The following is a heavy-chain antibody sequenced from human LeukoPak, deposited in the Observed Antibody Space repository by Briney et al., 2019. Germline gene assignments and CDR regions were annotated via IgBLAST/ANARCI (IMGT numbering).Heavy chain of an antibody. CDR3: TTALGTYYYGSGSYYNQVDY. D-gene: IGHD3-10*01. J-gene: IGHJ4*02. CDR1: GLTFSNAW. Sequence: GGSLRLSCAASGLTFSNAWMSWVRQAPGKGVEWVGRIKSKTDGGTTDYAAPVKGRFTISRDDSKNTLYLQMNSLKTEDTAVYYCTTALGTYYYGSGSYYNQVDYWGQGTLVTVSS. CDR2: IKSKTDGGTT. V-gene: IGHV3-15*01.